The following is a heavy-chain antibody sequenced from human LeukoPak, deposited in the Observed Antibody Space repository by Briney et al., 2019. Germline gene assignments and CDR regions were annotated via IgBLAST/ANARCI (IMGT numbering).Heavy chain of an antibody. CDR1: GYTFTGYY. CDR3: ARGGYGDAYYFDY. CDR2: INPNSGGT. Sequence: VSVKVSCKASGYTFTGYYMHWVRQAPGQGLEWMGWINPNSGGTNYAQKFQGRVTMTRDTSISTAYMELSRLRSDDTAVYYCARGGYGDAYYFDYWGQGTLVTVSS. J-gene: IGHJ4*02. V-gene: IGHV1-2*02. D-gene: IGHD4-17*01.